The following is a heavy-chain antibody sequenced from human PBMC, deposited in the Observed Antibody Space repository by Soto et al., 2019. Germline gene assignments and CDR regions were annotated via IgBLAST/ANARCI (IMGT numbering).Heavy chain of an antibody. CDR1: GFSISDDY. Sequence: QVQLVESGGGLVKPGGSLRLSCVASGFSISDDYMTWIRQAPGKGLEWGSHISSSSIYTSYAQSVKGRFTISRDNAKTSLYRQMNSLTSEDTAVYYCAMDSGSSKYGLDVRAQGTTVIVSS. V-gene: IGHV3-11*06. CDR2: ISSSSIYT. CDR3: AMDSGSSKYGLDV. J-gene: IGHJ6*02. D-gene: IGHD6-13*01.